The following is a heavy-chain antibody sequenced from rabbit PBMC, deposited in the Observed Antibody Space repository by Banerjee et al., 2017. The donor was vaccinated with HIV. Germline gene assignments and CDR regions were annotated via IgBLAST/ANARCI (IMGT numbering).Heavy chain of an antibody. J-gene: IGHJ4*01. D-gene: IGHD4-2*01. Sequence: QEQLEESGGDLVKPEGSLTLTFTASGFSFSSSHYMCWVRQAPGKGLEWIACIYGGSSGSTYYASWAKGRFTISKTSSTTVTLQMTSLTAADTATYFCARDSAGREDFNLWGPGTLVTVS. V-gene: IGHV1S45*01. CDR1: GFSFSSSHY. CDR3: ARDSAGREDFNL. CDR2: IYGGSSGST.